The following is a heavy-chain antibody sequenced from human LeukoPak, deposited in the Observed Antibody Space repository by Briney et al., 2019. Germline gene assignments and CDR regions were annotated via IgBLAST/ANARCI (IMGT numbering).Heavy chain of an antibody. CDR2: ISGTSSQL. V-gene: IGHV3-21*01. CDR3: ATVRSPFSGSYPGYFDY. J-gene: IGHJ4*02. Sequence: KSGGSLRLFCAASGFTFSIYSMNWARQAPGKGREWVSYISGTSSQLHYVHPVKSRFTISNDNAQNSLYLQMNSLTAEDPAVYYCATVRSPFSGSYPGYFDYWGQGTQVTVSS. D-gene: IGHD1-26*01. CDR1: GFTFSIYS.